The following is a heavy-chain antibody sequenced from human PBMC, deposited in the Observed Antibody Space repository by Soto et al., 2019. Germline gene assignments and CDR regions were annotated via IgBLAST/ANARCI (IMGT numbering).Heavy chain of an antibody. CDR3: AKEVVGATRGWYFDL. D-gene: IGHD1-26*01. Sequence: QVQLVESGGGGVQPGRSLRLSCAAAGFTFSSYGIHGVRQAPGQGLVWVAVISYDGSNKYYADSVKGRFTISRDNSKNTLYMQMNSLRAEDTAVYYCAKEVVGATRGWYFDLWGSGTLVTVSS. V-gene: IGHV3-30*18. CDR2: ISYDGSNK. CDR1: GFTFSSYG. J-gene: IGHJ2*01.